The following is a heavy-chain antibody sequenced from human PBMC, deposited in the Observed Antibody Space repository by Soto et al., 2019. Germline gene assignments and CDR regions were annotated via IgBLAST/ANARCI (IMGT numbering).Heavy chain of an antibody. D-gene: IGHD6-13*01. CDR2: IIPIFGTA. J-gene: IGHJ3*02. Sequence: SVKVSCKASGGTFSSYAISWVRQAPGQGLEWMGGIIPIFGTANYAQKFQGRVTITADKSTSTAYMELSSLRSEDTAVYYCARGTLRAAAFGAFDTWGQGTMVTVSS. CDR3: ARGTLRAAAFGAFDT. V-gene: IGHV1-69*06. CDR1: GGTFSSYA.